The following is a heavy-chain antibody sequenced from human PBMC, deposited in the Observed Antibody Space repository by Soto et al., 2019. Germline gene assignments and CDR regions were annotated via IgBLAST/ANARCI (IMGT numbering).Heavy chain of an antibody. V-gene: IGHV4-61*01. CDR1: GGSVSSGSYY. D-gene: IGHD5-18*01. CDR2: IYYSGST. J-gene: IGHJ5*02. Sequence: PSETLSLTCTVSGGSVSSGSYYWSWIRQPPGKGLEWIGYIYYSGSTNYNPSLKSRVTISVDTSKNQFSLKLSSVTAADTAVYYCAREVTRWLSPRWFDPWGQGTLVTVSS. CDR3: AREVTRWLSPRWFDP.